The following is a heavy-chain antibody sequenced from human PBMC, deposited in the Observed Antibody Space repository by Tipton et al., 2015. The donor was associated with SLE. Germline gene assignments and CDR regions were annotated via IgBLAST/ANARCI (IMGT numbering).Heavy chain of an antibody. J-gene: IGHJ6*03. CDR3: ARGGAGITMVRGATYYYYYMDV. V-gene: IGHV4-61*09. CDR1: GGSISSADYY. D-gene: IGHD3-10*01. Sequence: TLSLTCTVSGGSISSADYYWSWIRQPAGKGLEWIGYIYISGRTNYNPSLNSRVTISLDTSKNQFSLNLSSVTAADTAVYYCARGGAGITMVRGATYYYYYMDVWGKGTTVTVSS. CDR2: IYISGRT.